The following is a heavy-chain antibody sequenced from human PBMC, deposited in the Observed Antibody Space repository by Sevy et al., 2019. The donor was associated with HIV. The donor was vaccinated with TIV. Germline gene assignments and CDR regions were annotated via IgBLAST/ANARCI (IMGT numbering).Heavy chain of an antibody. J-gene: IGHJ4*02. CDR3: ARDSTTRPRVLDY. CDR2: IYFTGNT. V-gene: IGHV4-59*01. D-gene: IGHD1-1*01. Sequence: SETLSLTCSVSGGSISSYFWTWVRQSPGKGLEWIGNIYFTGNTDYRPSLKSRVTLSLDTSKSQFSLTLKSVTAADTAIYSCARDSTTRPRVLDYWGQGTLVTVSS. CDR1: GGSISSYF.